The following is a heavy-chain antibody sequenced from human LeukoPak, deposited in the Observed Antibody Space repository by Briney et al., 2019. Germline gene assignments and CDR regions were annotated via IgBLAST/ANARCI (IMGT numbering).Heavy chain of an antibody. Sequence: PGGSLRLSCAASGFAFSSYAMSWVRQAPGKGLEWVSAISGSGGSTYYADSVKGRFTISRDNSKNTLYLQMNSLRAEDTAVYYCAKMVTRDIVEDYWGQGTLVTVSS. J-gene: IGHJ4*02. D-gene: IGHD5-12*01. V-gene: IGHV3-23*01. CDR2: ISGSGGST. CDR1: GFAFSSYA. CDR3: AKMVTRDIVEDY.